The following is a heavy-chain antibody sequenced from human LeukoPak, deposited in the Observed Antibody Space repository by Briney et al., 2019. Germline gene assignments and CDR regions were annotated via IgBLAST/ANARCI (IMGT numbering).Heavy chain of an antibody. CDR1: GYTFTSYG. V-gene: IGHV1-18*01. CDR3: ARQTRLICSSTSCFDFDY. D-gene: IGHD2-2*01. J-gene: IGHJ4*02. Sequence: GASVKVSCKASGYTFTSYGISWVRQAPGQGLEWMGWISAYNGNTNYAQKLQGRVTMTTDTSTSTAYTELRSLRSDDTAVYYCARQTRLICSSTSCFDFDYWGQGTLVTVSS. CDR2: ISAYNGNT.